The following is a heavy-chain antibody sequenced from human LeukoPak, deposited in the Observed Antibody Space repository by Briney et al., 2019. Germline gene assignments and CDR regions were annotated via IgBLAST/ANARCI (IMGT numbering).Heavy chain of an antibody. CDR3: ARDNPIAAAGTLDY. J-gene: IGHJ4*02. CDR2: ISAYNGNT. D-gene: IGHD6-13*01. CDR1: GGTFSSYA. Sequence: ASVKVSCKASGGTFSSYAISWVRQAPGQGLEWMGWISAYNGNTNYAQKLQGRVTMTTDTSTSTAYMELRSLRSDDTAVYYCARDNPIAAAGTLDYWGQGTLVTVSS. V-gene: IGHV1-18*01.